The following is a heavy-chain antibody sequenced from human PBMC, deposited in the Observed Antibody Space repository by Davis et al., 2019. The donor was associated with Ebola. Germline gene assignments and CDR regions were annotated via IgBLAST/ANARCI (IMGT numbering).Heavy chain of an antibody. J-gene: IGHJ4*02. D-gene: IGHD1-1*01. V-gene: IGHV3-23*05. Sequence: GESLKISCAVSGFTFSGRAMCWVRQAPGKGLEWVSSIDISGDNTFYADSVKGRFTISRDNFRNTVYLQMTNLRVGDTAVYFCANEIRPNDYWGQGTQVTVSS. CDR3: ANEIRPNDY. CDR1: GFTFSGRA. CDR2: IDISGDNT.